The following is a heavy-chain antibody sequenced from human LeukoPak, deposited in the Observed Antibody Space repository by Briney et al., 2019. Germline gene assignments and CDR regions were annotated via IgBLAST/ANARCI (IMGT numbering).Heavy chain of an antibody. CDR3: AKGLSGWSPFDP. V-gene: IGHV3-23*01. J-gene: IGHJ5*02. Sequence: HPGGSLRLSCAASGFTFSSYAMSWVRQAPGKGLEWLSAISGSGGSTYYADSVKGRLTISRDNSKNTLYLQMNSLRAEDTAVYYCAKGLSGWSPFDPWGQGTLVTVSS. CDR1: GFTFSSYA. CDR2: ISGSGGST. D-gene: IGHD6-19*01.